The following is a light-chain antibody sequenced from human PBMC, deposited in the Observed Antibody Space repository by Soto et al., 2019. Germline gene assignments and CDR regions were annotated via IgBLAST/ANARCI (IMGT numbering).Light chain of an antibody. CDR3: QQYQNLWT. CDR1: QSVSSK. V-gene: IGKV3-15*01. J-gene: IGKJ1*01. Sequence: EIVMTQSPATLSLSPGQRATLSCRASQSVSSKLAWYQHRPGQAPRLLIYSASTRATGIPARFSGSGSGTEFNLTISSLQSDDFGVYYCQQYQNLWTFGQGTKVDIK. CDR2: SAS.